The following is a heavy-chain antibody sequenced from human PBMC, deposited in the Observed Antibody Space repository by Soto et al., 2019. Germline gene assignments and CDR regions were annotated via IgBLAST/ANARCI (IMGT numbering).Heavy chain of an antibody. CDR1: GFTFSNFA. J-gene: IGHJ4*02. Sequence: GGSLRLSCAASGFTFSNFAMHWVRQAPGKGLEWVAVIWYDGSNKYYADSVKGRFTISRDDSKNTLYLQMNSLRAEDTAVYYCARGDWKLPTRKSFDYWGQGTLVTVSS. CDR3: ARGDWKLPTRKSFDY. CDR2: IWYDGSNK. V-gene: IGHV3-33*01. D-gene: IGHD1-1*01.